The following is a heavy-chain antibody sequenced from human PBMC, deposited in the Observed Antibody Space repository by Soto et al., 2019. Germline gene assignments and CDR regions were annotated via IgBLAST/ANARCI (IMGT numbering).Heavy chain of an antibody. CDR1: GFTFSSYA. V-gene: IGHV3-23*01. D-gene: IGHD3-22*01. Sequence: QPGGSLRLSCAASGFTFSSYAMSWVRQAPGKGLEWVSAISGSGGSTYYADSVKGRFTISRDNSKNTLYLQMNSLRAEDTAVYYCLYYYDSSGYYLGDYFDYCGQRTLVTVSS. CDR2: ISGSGGST. CDR3: LYYYDSSGYYLGDYFDY. J-gene: IGHJ4*02.